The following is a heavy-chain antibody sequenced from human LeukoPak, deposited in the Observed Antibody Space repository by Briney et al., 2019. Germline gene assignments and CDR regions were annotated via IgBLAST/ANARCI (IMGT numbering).Heavy chain of an antibody. Sequence: GGSLRLSCAASGFTFSSYGMNWVRQAPGKGLEWVSSISSSSSIIYYADSIKGRFTISRDNAKNALYLQMNSLRTEDTAVYYWARDTSYYYNYGMDVWGQGTTVTVSS. V-gene: IGHV3-21*01. J-gene: IGHJ6*02. CDR2: ISSSSSII. CDR1: GFTFSSYG. CDR3: ARDTSYYYNYGMDV.